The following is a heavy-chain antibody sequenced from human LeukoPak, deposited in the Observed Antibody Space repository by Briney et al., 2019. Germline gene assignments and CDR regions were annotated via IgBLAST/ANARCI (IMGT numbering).Heavy chain of an antibody. D-gene: IGHD3-10*01. CDR3: ARGVYYGSGSYYKKGPFDY. Sequence: SETLSLTCAVYGGSFSGYYWSWIRQPPGKGLEWIGEINHSGSTNYNPSLKSRVTISVDTSKNQFSLKLSPVTAADTAVYYCARGVYYGSGSYYKKGPFDYWGQGTLVTVSS. V-gene: IGHV4-34*01. J-gene: IGHJ4*02. CDR1: GGSFSGYY. CDR2: INHSGST.